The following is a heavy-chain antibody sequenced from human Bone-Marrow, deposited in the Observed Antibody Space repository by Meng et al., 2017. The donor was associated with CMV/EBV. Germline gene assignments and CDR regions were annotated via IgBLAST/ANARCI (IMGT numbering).Heavy chain of an antibody. CDR2: RWYDGDNE. J-gene: IGHJ4*02. V-gene: IGHV3-33*01. Sequence: WGASRFTCRINGQDWGRQGPGKGLEWGAFRWYDGDNEYYADSVKGRFTISRDNSKNTLYLQMNSLRAEDTAVYYCARDLSGSYCFDLWGQGTLVTVSS. CDR3: ARDLSGSYCFDL. CDR1: RFTCRING. D-gene: IGHD3-10*01.